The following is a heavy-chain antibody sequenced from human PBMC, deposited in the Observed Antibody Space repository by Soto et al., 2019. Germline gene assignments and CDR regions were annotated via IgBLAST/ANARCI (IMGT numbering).Heavy chain of an antibody. Sequence: QITLKESGPALVKPTQTLTLTCTFSGFSLSTSGVGVGWIRQPPGMALEWLALIYWNDDQLYNPSLRSRLTLTKDTSKNQVVLSMTNMDPVDTATYYCAYNHVANWNSLEYWGRGTLVTVSS. J-gene: IGHJ4*02. CDR3: AYNHVANWNSLEY. V-gene: IGHV2-5*01. D-gene: IGHD1-1*01. CDR2: IYWNDDQ. CDR1: GFSLSTSGVG.